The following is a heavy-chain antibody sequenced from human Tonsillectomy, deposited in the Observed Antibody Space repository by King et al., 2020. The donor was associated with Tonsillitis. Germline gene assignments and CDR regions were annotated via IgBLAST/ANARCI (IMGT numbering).Heavy chain of an antibody. D-gene: IGHD6-19*01. J-gene: IGHJ2*01. CDR3: AKDGGKGSGWYDGWYFDV. Sequence: EVQLVESGGGLVQPGGSLRLSCAASGFTFSSYDMSWVRQAPGKGLEWVSGIRGSGGSIYYEDSVRGRFTISRDNFKKTVYLEMDRLRAEDTAVYYCAKDGGKGSGWYDGWYFDVWGRGTLVTVSS. CDR1: GFTFSSYD. V-gene: IGHV3-23*04. CDR2: IRGSGGSI.